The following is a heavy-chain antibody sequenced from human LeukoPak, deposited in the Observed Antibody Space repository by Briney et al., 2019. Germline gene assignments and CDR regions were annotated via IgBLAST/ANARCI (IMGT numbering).Heavy chain of an antibody. CDR2: ISGSGGST. J-gene: IGHJ4*02. V-gene: IGHV3-23*01. Sequence: QPGGSLRLSCAAPGFTFGSYAMSWVRQAPGKGLEWVSAISGSGGSTYYADSVKGRFTISRDNSKNTLYLQMNSLRAEDTAVYYCESLSYDFWSGALWGQGTLVTVSS. CDR1: GFTFGSYA. D-gene: IGHD3-3*01. CDR3: ESLSYDFWSGAL.